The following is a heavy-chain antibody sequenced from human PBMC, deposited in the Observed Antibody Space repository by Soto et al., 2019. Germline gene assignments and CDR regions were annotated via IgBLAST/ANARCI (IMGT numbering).Heavy chain of an antibody. D-gene: IGHD3-10*01. V-gene: IGHV3-21*01. Sequence: GGSLRLSCAASGFTFSSYSMNWVRQAPGKGLEWVSSISSSSYIYYADSVKGRFTISRDNAKNSLYLQMNSLRAEDTAVYYCAREAYYYGSGRYYYYGMDVWGQGTTVTVSS. CDR3: AREAYYYGSGRYYYYGMDV. CDR1: GFTFSSYS. CDR2: ISSSSYI. J-gene: IGHJ6*02.